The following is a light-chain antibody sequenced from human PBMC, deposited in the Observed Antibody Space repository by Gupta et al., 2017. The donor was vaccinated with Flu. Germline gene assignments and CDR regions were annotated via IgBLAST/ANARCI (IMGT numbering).Light chain of an antibody. V-gene: IGLV2-14*01. CDR2: EVS. Sequence: SITISCTGTSSDIGVYNYVSWYQQHPGKAPKLMIYEVSNRPSGVSNRFSGSKSDNTAALTISGLQAEDEADYYCSSYTNTNTYVFGTGTKVTVL. CDR3: SSYTNTNTYV. CDR1: SSDIGVYNY. J-gene: IGLJ1*01.